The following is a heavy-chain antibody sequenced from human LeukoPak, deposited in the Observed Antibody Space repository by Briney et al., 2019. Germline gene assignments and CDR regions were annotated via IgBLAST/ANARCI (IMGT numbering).Heavy chain of an antibody. V-gene: IGHV3-11*06. CDR1: GFTFSDYY. J-gene: IGHJ3*02. D-gene: IGHD4-17*01. Sequence: GGSLRLSCAASGFTFSDYYMSWIRQAPGKGLEWVSYISGSSSYTNYADSVKGRFTISRDNAKNSLYLRMNSLRAEDTAVYYCARVGRGSYGAFDIWGQGTMVTVSS. CDR2: ISGSSSYT. CDR3: ARVGRGSYGAFDI.